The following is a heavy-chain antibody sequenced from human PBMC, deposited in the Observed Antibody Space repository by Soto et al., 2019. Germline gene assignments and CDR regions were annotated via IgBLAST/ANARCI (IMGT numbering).Heavy chain of an antibody. J-gene: IGHJ4*02. V-gene: IGHV3-30-3*02. CDR3: ARCSSTSCHLGSDY. D-gene: IGHD2-2*01. CDR2: ISYDGSNK. Sequence: PGGSLRLSCAASGFTFSSYAMNWVRQGTGKGLEWVALISYDGSNKYYADSVKGRFTISRDSSKNTLYLQMKSLRAADTAVYYCARCSSTSCHLGSDYWGQGALVTVSS. CDR1: GFTFSSYA.